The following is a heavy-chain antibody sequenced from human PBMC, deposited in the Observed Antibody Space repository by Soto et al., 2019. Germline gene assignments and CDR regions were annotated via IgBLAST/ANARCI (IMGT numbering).Heavy chain of an antibody. CDR1: GYTFTGYY. Sequence: ASVKVSCKTSGYTFTGYYLNWVRQAPGRGLEWVGWINPKTGDTNNARNFQGRVIITSDTTASTAYMEMSSLRSEDTAVYYCVRDGAVAGNINFDFWGQGTLVTVSS. CDR3: VRDGAVAGNINFDF. V-gene: IGHV1-2*02. CDR2: INPKTGDT. J-gene: IGHJ4*02. D-gene: IGHD6-19*01.